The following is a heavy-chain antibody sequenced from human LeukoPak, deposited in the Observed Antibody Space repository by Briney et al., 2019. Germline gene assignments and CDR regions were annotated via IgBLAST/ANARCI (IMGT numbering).Heavy chain of an antibody. CDR3: ASNYYDSSGYVVGGDYFDY. Sequence: PGGSLRLSCAVSGFTFSSYSMNWVRQAPGKGLEWVSYISSSSSTIYYADSVKGRFTISRDNAKNSLYLQMNSLRAEDTAVYYCASNYYDSSGYVVGGDYFDYWGQGTLVTVSS. D-gene: IGHD3-22*01. J-gene: IGHJ4*02. CDR2: ISSSSSTI. V-gene: IGHV3-48*01. CDR1: GFTFSSYS.